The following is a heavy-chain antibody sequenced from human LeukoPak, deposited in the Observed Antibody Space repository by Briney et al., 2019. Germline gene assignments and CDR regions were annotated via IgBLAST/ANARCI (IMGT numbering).Heavy chain of an antibody. D-gene: IGHD2-21*02. CDR3: ARERHIVVVTAMRDAFDI. CDR1: GGSISSYY. Sequence: SETLSLTCTVSGGSISSYYWSWIRQPPGKGLEWIGYIYYSGSTYYNPSLKSRVTISVDTSKNQFSLKLSSVTAADTAVYYRARERHIVVVTAMRDAFDIWGQGTMVTVSS. J-gene: IGHJ3*02. V-gene: IGHV4-59*12. CDR2: IYYSGST.